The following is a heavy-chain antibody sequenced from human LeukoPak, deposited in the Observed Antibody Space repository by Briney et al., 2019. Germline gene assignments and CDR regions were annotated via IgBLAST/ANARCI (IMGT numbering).Heavy chain of an antibody. CDR2: IYHSGST. D-gene: IGHD3-10*01. CDR1: GGSISSGGYS. V-gene: IGHV4-30-2*01. J-gene: IGHJ6*02. Sequence: SETLSLTCAVSGGSISSGGYSWSWIRQPPGKGLEWIGYIYHSGSTYYNPSLKSRVTISVDRSKNQFSLKLSSVTAADTAVYYCARLAITMVRGVITPLDVWGQGTTVTVSS. CDR3: ARLAITMVRGVITPLDV.